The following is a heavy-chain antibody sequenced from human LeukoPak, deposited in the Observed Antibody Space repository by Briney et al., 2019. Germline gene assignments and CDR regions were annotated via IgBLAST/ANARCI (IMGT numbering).Heavy chain of an antibody. V-gene: IGHV1-2*02. CDR2: INPNNGGT. CDR1: GYNFTAYY. CDR3: ARGWRIDSSGGFIDP. D-gene: IGHD6-6*01. J-gene: IGHJ5*02. Sequence: ASMRVSCKSSGYNFTAYYVHWIRQAPGQGLEWMGLINPNNGGTNFAQKFQGRVTMTRDTSITTVYMGLSRLTSDDTAVYYCARGWRIDSSGGFIDPWGQGTLVTVSS.